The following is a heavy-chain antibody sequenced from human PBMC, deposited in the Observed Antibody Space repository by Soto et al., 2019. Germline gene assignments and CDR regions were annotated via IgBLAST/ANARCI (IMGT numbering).Heavy chain of an antibody. CDR1: GGSFSSFY. CDR3: ARSGITMVRGVIIINPPSYTEMDA. Sequence: SETLSLTCTVYGGSFSSFYWSWIRQSPGKGLEWIGEIHHSGATNYNPSLKSRVTISVDTSKNQFSLELSSVTAADTALYYCARSGITMVRGVIIINPPSYTEMDALCQEATLTIS. V-gene: IGHV4-34*01. CDR2: IHHSGAT. J-gene: IGHJ6*02. D-gene: IGHD3-10*01.